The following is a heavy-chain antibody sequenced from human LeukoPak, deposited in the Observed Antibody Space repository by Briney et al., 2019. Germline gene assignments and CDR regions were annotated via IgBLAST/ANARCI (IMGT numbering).Heavy chain of an antibody. CDR2: MNPNSGNT. V-gene: IGHV1-8*01. CDR1: GYTFTSYD. J-gene: IGHJ4*02. D-gene: IGHD5-12*01. CDR3: ARGGRGYKSESLDY. Sequence: ASVTVSCKASGYTFTSYDINWVRQATGQGLEWMGWMNPNSGNTGYAQKLQGRVTMTRNTSISTAYMELSSLRSEDTAVYYCARGGRGYKSESLDYWGQGTLVTVSS.